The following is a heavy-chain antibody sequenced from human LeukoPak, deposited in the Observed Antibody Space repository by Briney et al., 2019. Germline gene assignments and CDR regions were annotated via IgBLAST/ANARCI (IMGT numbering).Heavy chain of an antibody. CDR1: GYTFTSYG. Sequence: GASVKVSCKASGYTFTSYGISWVRQAPGKGLEWMGGFDPEDGETIYAQKFQGRVTMTEDTSTDTAYMELSSLRSEDTAVYYCATVVYCSGGSCYSNAFDIWGQGTMVTVSS. CDR2: FDPEDGET. J-gene: IGHJ3*02. CDR3: ATVVYCSGGSCYSNAFDI. V-gene: IGHV1-24*01. D-gene: IGHD2-15*01.